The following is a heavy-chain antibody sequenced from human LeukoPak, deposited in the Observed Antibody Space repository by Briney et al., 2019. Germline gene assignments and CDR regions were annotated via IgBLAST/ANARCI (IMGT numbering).Heavy chain of an antibody. J-gene: IGHJ6*02. CDR2: INHGGST. V-gene: IGHV4-34*01. CDR3: ASWTVTTYYYYYAMDV. Sequence: SETLSLTCAVYGGSFSGYYWSWISQPPGKGLEWVGQINHGGSTNYHPSLKSRVTISVDTSRNQFSLKLSSVTAADTAVYYCASWTVTTYYYYYAMDVWGLGTTVTVSS. CDR1: GGSFSGYY. D-gene: IGHD4-17*01.